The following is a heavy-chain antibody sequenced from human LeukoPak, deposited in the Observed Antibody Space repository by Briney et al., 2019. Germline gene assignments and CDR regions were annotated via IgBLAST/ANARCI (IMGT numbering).Heavy chain of an antibody. CDR2: INTNSGGT. V-gene: IGHV1-2*02. D-gene: IGHD3-16*01. CDR1: GYTFTDYY. Sequence: ASVKVSCKASGYTFTDYYIHWVRQAPGRGLEWMAWINTNSGGTKYAQKFQGRVTVTRDTSMSTAYMELSGLTSDDTAVYYCARRGDRGGHYYGMDVWGQGTTVTVSS. J-gene: IGHJ6*02. CDR3: ARRGDRGGHYYGMDV.